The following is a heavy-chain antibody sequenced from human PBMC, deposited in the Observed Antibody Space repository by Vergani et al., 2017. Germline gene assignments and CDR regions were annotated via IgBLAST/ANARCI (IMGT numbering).Heavy chain of an antibody. Sequence: QVQLQASGPGLVKPSGTLSLTCAVSGGSISSTNWWSWVRPPPGKGLEWIGEIYHSGNTHYNPSLKSRVTISVVKSKNQFALTLRSVTAADTAVYYCARVDYGDSRGVDYWGQGTLVIVSS. CDR1: GGSISSTNW. D-gene: IGHD4-17*01. CDR2: IYHSGNT. CDR3: ARVDYGDSRGVDY. J-gene: IGHJ4*02. V-gene: IGHV4-4*02.